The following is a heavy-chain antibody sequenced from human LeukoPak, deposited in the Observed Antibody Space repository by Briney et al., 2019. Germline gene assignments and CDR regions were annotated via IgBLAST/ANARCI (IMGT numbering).Heavy chain of an antibody. J-gene: IGHJ6*02. CDR3: SKPWFGEVSYMDV. CDR2: ISGSGGST. V-gene: IGHV3-23*01. D-gene: IGHD3-10*01. Sequence: GGSLRLSCAASGFTFSDYAMNWVRQAPGKGLEWVSEISGSGGSTHYAEFVKGRFTISRDNSKNTLYLQMNSLRAEDTAVYYCSKPWFGEVSYMDVWGQGTTVTVSS. CDR1: GFTFSDYA.